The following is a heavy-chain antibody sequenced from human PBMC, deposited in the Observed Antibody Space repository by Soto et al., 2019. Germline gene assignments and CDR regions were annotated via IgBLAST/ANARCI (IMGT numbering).Heavy chain of an antibody. V-gene: IGHV3-30*18. D-gene: IGHD4-17*01. CDR1: GFTFRSYG. CDR2: ISYDGRNK. J-gene: IGHJ6*02. Sequence: GGSLRLSCAASGFTFRSYGMHGVRQARGKGLEWVTVISYDGRNKCYADSVKGRFTISRDNSKNTLYLQMNSLRAEDTAVYYCAKDYTVTTRYYYYGMDVWGQGTTVTVSS. CDR3: AKDYTVTTRYYYYGMDV.